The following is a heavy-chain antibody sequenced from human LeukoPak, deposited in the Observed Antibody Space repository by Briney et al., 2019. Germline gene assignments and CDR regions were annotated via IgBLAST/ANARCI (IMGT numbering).Heavy chain of an antibody. J-gene: IGHJ4*02. CDR2: IYSGGST. V-gene: IGHV3-66*01. CDR3: ARGGVGRPFDY. D-gene: IGHD1-26*01. CDR1: GFTVSSDY. Sequence: GGSLRLSCAASGFTVSSDYMSWVRQAPGKGLEWVSVIYSGGSTYYADSVKGRFTISRDNSKNTLYLQMNSLRAEDTAVYYCARGGVGRPFDYWGQGTLVTVSS.